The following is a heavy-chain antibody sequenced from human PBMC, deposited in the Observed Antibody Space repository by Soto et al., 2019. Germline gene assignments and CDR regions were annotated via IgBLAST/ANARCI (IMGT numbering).Heavy chain of an antibody. Sequence: QLVESGGGLVQPGGSLRLSCAASEFTFNTYSMNWVRQAPGKGLEWLSYISPGSDRMFYADSVKGRFAISRDNAKNSLYLQLHSLRAEGTALYYCVRDYRYAFDLWGQGTVVTVSS. CDR2: ISPGSDRM. D-gene: IGHD3-16*02. CDR1: EFTFNTYS. V-gene: IGHV3-48*01. J-gene: IGHJ3*01. CDR3: VRDYRYAFDL.